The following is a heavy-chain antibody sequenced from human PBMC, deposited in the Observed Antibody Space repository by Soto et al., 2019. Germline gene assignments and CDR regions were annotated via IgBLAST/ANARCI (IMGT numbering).Heavy chain of an antibody. CDR3: ARGYSSSWYEAHYYYYYGMDV. CDR2: IFSDDEK. J-gene: IGHJ6*02. CDR1: GFSLSNARMG. Sequence: SGPTLVNPTETLTLTCTVSGFSLSNARMGVSWIRQPPGKALEWLAHIFSDDEKSYSTSLKSRLTNSKDTAKSQVVLTMTNMDPVDTATYYCARGYSSSWYEAHYYYYYGMDVWGQGTTVTVSS. D-gene: IGHD6-13*01. V-gene: IGHV2-26*01.